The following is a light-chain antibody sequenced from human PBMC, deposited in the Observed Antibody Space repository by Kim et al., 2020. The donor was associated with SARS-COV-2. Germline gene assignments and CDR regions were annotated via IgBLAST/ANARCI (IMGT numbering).Light chain of an antibody. CDR3: CSYAGTYTWV. CDR2: NVS. V-gene: IGLV2-11*03. J-gene: IGLJ3*02. CDR1: RSDIGGYNY. Sequence: GQSVTISCTGTRSDIGGYNYVAWYQQHPGKAPKLIIYNVSKRPSGVPDRFSGSKSGNTASLTISGLQAEDETDYYCCSYAGTYTWVFGGGTQLTVL.